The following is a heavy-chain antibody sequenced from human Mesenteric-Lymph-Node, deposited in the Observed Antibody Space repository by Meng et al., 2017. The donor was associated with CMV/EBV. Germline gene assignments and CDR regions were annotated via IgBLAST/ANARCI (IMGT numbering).Heavy chain of an antibody. CDR1: GLAISRSTW. CDR3: ASRTIASRPSHLDY. J-gene: IGHJ4*02. V-gene: IGHV4-4*02. D-gene: IGHD6-6*01. Sequence: SGLAISRSTWWNWVRPPPGKGLAWIGEIYHDGRTNYDASLNARVSMSVDKSRSQFSLNLNSVTVADTAVYYCASRTIASRPSHLDYWGQGALVTVSS. CDR2: IYHDGRT.